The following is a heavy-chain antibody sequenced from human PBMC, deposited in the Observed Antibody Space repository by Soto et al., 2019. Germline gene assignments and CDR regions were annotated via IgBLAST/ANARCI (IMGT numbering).Heavy chain of an antibody. Sequence: GGSLRLSCAASGFTFSSYWMSWVRQAPGKGLEWVANIKQDGSEKYYVDSVKGRFTISRDNAKNSLYLQMNSLRAEDTAVYYCARSIYGSGSYFDYWGQRTPVTVSS. CDR3: ARSIYGSGSYFDY. J-gene: IGHJ4*02. V-gene: IGHV3-7*01. CDR1: GFTFSSYW. D-gene: IGHD3-10*01. CDR2: IKQDGSEK.